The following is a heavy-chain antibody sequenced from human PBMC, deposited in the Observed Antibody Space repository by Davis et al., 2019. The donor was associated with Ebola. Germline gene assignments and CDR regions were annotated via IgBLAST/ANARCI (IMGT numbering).Heavy chain of an antibody. V-gene: IGHV3-9*01. CDR2: ISWNSGSI. Sequence: PGGSLRLSCAASGFTFSSYGMHWVRQAPGKGLEWVSGISWNSGSIGYADSVKGRFTISRDNAKNSLYLQMNSLRAEDTALYYCASTRYSSSGIFDYWGQGTLVTVSS. CDR1: GFTFSSYG. D-gene: IGHD6-6*01. CDR3: ASTRYSSSGIFDY. J-gene: IGHJ4*02.